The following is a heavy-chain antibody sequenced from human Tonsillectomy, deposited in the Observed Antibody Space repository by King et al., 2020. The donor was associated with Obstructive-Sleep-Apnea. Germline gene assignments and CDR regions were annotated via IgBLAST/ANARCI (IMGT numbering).Heavy chain of an antibody. Sequence: VQLPQWGAGLLKPSETLSLTCVVYGGSFSGYYWSWIRQPPGKGLEWIGEINHSGRTNYNPSLKSRVTLSVDTSKNQFSLKLSSVTAADTAMYYCARLGYCSGGSCSSCWGQGTLVTVSS. CDR3: ARLGYCSGGSCSSC. V-gene: IGHV4-34*01. J-gene: IGHJ4*02. D-gene: IGHD2-15*01. CDR2: INHSGRT. CDR1: GGSFSGYY.